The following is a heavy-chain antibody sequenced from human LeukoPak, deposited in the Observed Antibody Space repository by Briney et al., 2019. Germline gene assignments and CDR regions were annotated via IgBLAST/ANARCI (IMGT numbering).Heavy chain of an antibody. CDR2: ISSNGGST. CDR1: GFTFSRYA. CDR3: ARDRFFGMDV. Sequence: PGGSLRLSCSVSGFTFSRYAMHWVRQTPGKGLEHVSGISSNGGSTYYADSVKGRFTISRDNSKNTLYLQMSSLRAEDTAVYYCARDRFFGMDVWGQGTTVTVSS. J-gene: IGHJ6*02. V-gene: IGHV3-64D*09.